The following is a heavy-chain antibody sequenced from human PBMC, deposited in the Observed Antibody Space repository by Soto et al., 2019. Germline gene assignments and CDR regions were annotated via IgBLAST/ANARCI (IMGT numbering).Heavy chain of an antibody. CDR3: AREVVVVPAAIERWFDP. D-gene: IGHD2-2*01. J-gene: IGHJ5*02. V-gene: IGHV4-31*03. CDR2: IYYSGST. CDR1: GGSISSGGDY. Sequence: TRSLTCPVCGGSISSGGDYWSWFRRHPGKGREWMGYIYYSGSTYYNPSLKSRVTISVDASKNQFSLKLSSVTAADTAVYYCAREVVVVPAAIERWFDPWGQGTLVTVSS.